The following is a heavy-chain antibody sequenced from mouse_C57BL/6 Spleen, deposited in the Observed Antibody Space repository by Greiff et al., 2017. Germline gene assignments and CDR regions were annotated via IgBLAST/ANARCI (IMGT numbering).Heavy chain of an antibody. V-gene: IGHV1-4*01. J-gene: IGHJ2*01. CDR1: GYTFTSYT. CDR2: INPSSGYT. D-gene: IGHD3-2*02. Sequence: VQLQQSGAELARPGASVKMSCKASGYTFTSYTMHWVKQRPGQGLEWIGYINPSSGYTKYNQKFKDKATLTADKSSSTAYMQLSSLTSEYSAVYYCAGGQLRLPFDYWGQGTTLTVSS. CDR3: AGGQLRLPFDY.